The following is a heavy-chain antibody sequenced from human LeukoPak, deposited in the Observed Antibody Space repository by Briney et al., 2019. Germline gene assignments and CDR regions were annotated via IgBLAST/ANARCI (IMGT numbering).Heavy chain of an antibody. V-gene: IGHV4-61*02. CDR3: ARDRTQWPESESYYYYYMDV. CDR1: GGSISSGSYY. J-gene: IGHJ6*03. CDR2: IYTSGST. Sequence: SQTLSLTCTVSGGSISSGSYYWSWIRQPAGKGLEWIGRIYTSGSTNYNPSLKSRVTISVDTSKNQFSLKLSSVTAADTAVYYCARDRTQWPESESYYYYYMDVWGKGTTVTVSS. D-gene: IGHD6-19*01.